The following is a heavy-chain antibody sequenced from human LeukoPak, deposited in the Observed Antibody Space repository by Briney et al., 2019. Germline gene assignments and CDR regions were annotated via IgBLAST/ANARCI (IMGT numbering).Heavy chain of an antibody. CDR1: GGSFSGYY. Sequence: PSETLSLTCAVSGGSFSGYYWSWIRQPPGKGLEWIGEINHSGSTNYNPSLKSRVTISVDTSKNQFSLKLSSVTAADTAVYYCARGYCSSTSCYTFDYWGQGTLVTVSS. D-gene: IGHD2-2*02. CDR3: ARGYCSSTSCYTFDY. V-gene: IGHV4-34*01. J-gene: IGHJ4*02. CDR2: INHSGST.